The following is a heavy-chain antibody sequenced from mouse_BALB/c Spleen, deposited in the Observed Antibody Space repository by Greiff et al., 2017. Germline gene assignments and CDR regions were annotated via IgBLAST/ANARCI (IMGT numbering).Heavy chain of an antibody. D-gene: IGHD4-1*01. CDR3: TRMGRWFDY. Sequence: EVKLMESGGGLVQPGGSMKLSCVASGFTFSNYWMNWVRQSPEKGLEWVAEIRLKSNNYATHYAESVKGRFTISRDDSKSSVYLQMNNLRAEDTGIYYCTRMGRWFDYWGQGTTLTVSS. CDR1: GFTFSNYW. CDR2: IRLKSNNYAT. J-gene: IGHJ2*01. V-gene: IGHV6-6*02.